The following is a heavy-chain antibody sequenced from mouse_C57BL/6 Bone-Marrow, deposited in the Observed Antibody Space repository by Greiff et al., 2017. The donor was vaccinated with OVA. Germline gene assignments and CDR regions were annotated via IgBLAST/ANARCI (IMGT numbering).Heavy chain of an antibody. Sequence: EVKLMESGPGLVKPSQSLSLTCSFTCYSIPSGYYWNWFRQFPGNKLEWMGYISYDGSNNYNPSLKNRISITRDTSKNQFFLKLNSVTTEDTATYYCAREDWDLFAYWGQGTLVTVSA. CDR1: CYSIPSGYY. V-gene: IGHV3-6*01. J-gene: IGHJ3*01. D-gene: IGHD4-1*01. CDR2: ISYDGSN. CDR3: AREDWDLFAY.